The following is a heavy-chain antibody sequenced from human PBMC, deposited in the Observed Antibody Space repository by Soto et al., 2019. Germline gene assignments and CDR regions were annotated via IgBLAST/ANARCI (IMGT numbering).Heavy chain of an antibody. D-gene: IGHD1-1*01. Sequence: SETLSLTCTVSGASISSSGSHWVWIRQPPGKGLEWIANIYYRGTTYYSPSLKGRVTISVDTSKNQFSLKLTSVTAADTAVYYCARTSTSGTRFDYWGQGSLVTVSS. V-gene: IGHV4-39*07. CDR1: GASISSSGSH. CDR3: ARTSTSGTRFDY. J-gene: IGHJ4*02. CDR2: IYYRGTT.